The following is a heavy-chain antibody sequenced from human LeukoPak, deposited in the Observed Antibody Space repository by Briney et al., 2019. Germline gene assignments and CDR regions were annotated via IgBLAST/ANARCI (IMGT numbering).Heavy chain of an antibody. V-gene: IGHV4-59*01. CDR2: ISYSGST. D-gene: IGHD4-17*01. CDR3: ARQTVTSNWFDP. Sequence: PSETLSLTCTVSGGSISSYYWSWIRQPPGKGLEWIACISYSGSTKYNPSLKSRVTISVDTSKNQLSLKLSSVTAADTAFYYCARQTVTSNWFDPWGQGTLVTVSS. CDR1: GGSISSYY. J-gene: IGHJ5*02.